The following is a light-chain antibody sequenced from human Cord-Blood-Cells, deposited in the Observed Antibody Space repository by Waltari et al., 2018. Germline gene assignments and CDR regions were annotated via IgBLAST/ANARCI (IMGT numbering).Light chain of an antibody. CDR1: SLRSYY. CDR3: TSRDSSGNHWV. V-gene: IGLV3-19*01. J-gene: IGLJ3*02. Sequence: SSELTQDPAVSVALGQTVRITCQGDSLRSYYASWYQQKPGQAPVLVIYGKNNRPSGVPDLFTGSRSGNTASLTITGAQAEDGADYYCTSRDSSGNHWVFGGGTKLTVL. CDR2: GKN.